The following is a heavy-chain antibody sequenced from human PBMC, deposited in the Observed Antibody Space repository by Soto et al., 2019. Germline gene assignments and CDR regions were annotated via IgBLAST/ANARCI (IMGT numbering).Heavy chain of an antibody. J-gene: IGHJ4*02. CDR2: IYWDDDK. CDR1: GFSLDTWGVG. CDR3: ARALGSWGSYYFDH. D-gene: IGHD3-16*01. Sequence: QITLKESGPTLVRPTQTLTLTCTVSGFSLDTWGVGVGWIRQSPGKAPEWLALIYWDDDKRYSPSLKNRLTITKDTAKHQVVLPVTNMDPVDTVTYYCARALGSWGSYYFDHWGQGTLVTVSS. V-gene: IGHV2-5*02.